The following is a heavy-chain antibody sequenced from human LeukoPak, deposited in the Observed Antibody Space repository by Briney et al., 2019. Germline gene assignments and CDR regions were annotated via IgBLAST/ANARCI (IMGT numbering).Heavy chain of an antibody. CDR1: GGSISSGDYY. D-gene: IGHD3-16*01. Sequence: SQTLSLTCTVSGGSISSGDYYWSWIRQPPGKGLEWIGYIYYSGSSYYNPSLKSRVTISVDTSKNQFSLKLSSVTAADTAVYYCARHRYASPDRGIPAYPPDYWGRGTLVTVSS. V-gene: IGHV4-30-4*01. CDR3: ARHRYASPDRGIPAYPPDY. CDR2: IYYSGSS. J-gene: IGHJ4*02.